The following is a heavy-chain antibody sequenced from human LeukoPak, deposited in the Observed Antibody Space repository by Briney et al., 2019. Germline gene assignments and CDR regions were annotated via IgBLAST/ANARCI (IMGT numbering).Heavy chain of an antibody. CDR1: GGSISSGSYY. Sequence: SETLSLTCTVSGGSISSGSYYWSWIRQPAGKGLEWIGRIYTSGSTNYNPSLKSRVTISVDTSKNQFSLKLSSVTAADTAVYYCARGDYDILTGYLNWFDPWGQGTLVTVS. V-gene: IGHV4-61*02. CDR2: IYTSGST. CDR3: ARGDYDILTGYLNWFDP. J-gene: IGHJ5*02. D-gene: IGHD3-9*01.